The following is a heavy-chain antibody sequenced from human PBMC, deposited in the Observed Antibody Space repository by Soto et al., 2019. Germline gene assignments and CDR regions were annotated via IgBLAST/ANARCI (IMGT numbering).Heavy chain of an antibody. J-gene: IGHJ6*02. D-gene: IGHD1-26*01. CDR3: AYFTALNYYYGMDV. CDR2: ISGSGSST. CDR1: GFTFTNYA. Sequence: EVQLLESGGGLVQPGGSLRLSCAASGFTFTNYAMSWVRQAPGKGLEWVSAISGSGSSTYYADSVKGRFTISRDNSENTLFLQMNSVRAEATAVYYCAYFTALNYYYGMDVWGQGTTVTVSS. V-gene: IGHV3-23*01.